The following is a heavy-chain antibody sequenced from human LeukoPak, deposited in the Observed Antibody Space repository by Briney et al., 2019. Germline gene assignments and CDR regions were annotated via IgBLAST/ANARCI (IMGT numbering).Heavy chain of an antibody. CDR2: IYYSGST. Sequence: PSETLSLTCTVSGGSISSSSYYWGWIRQPPGKGLEWIGSIYYSGSTYYNPSLKSRVTISVDTSKNQFSLKLSSVTAADTAVYYCARRRMLQGADPWGQGTLVTVSS. D-gene: IGHD2-15*01. CDR1: GGSISSSSYY. J-gene: IGHJ5*02. V-gene: IGHV4-39*07. CDR3: ARRRMLQGADP.